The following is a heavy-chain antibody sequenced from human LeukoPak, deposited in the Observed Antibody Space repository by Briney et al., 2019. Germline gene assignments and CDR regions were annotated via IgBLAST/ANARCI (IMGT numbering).Heavy chain of an antibody. CDR2: ISVSGGST. D-gene: IGHD3-22*01. J-gene: IGHJ4*02. V-gene: IGHV3-23*01. CDR3: AKARETSGFYRYFDY. CDR1: GFTFSSYP. Sequence: GGSLTLSCAASGFTFSSYPMSWVRQAPGKGLEWGSDISVSGGSTYYPDSVKGRFTISRDNSKNTLYLRMDTLGADDTAVYYCAKARETSGFYRYFDYWGQGTLVTVSS.